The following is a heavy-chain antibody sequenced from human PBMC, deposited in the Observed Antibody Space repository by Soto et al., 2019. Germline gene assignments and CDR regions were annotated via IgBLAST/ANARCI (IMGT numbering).Heavy chain of an antibody. CDR2: INHSGST. CDR1: GGSFSGYY. Sequence: SETLSLTCAVYGGSFSGYYWSWIRQPPGKGLEWIGEINHSGSTNYNPSLKSRVTISVDTSKNQFSLKLSSVTAADTAVYYCARGINDHGYWYFDLWGRGTLVTVSS. CDR3: ARGINDHGYWYFDL. J-gene: IGHJ2*01. V-gene: IGHV4-34*01.